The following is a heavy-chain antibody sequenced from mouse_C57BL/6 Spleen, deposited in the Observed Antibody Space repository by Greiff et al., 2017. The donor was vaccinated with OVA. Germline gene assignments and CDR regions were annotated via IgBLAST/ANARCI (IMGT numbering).Heavy chain of an antibody. CDR1: GFTFSDYY. D-gene: IGHD2-4*01. CDR3: ARVDYDVWAMDY. CDR2: INYDGSST. V-gene: IGHV5-16*01. J-gene: IGHJ4*01. Sequence: EVKLMESEGGLVQPGSSMKLSCTASGFTFSDYYMAWVRQVPEKGLEWVANINYDGSSTYYLDSLKSRFIISRDNAKNILYLQMSSLKSEDTATDYCARVDYDVWAMDYWGQGTSVTVSS.